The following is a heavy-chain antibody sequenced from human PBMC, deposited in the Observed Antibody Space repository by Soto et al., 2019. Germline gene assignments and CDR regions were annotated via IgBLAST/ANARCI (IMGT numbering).Heavy chain of an antibody. Sequence: ASVKVSCKASGYTFTSYAMHWVRQAPGQRLEWMGCINAGNGNTKYSQKFQGRVTITRDTSASTAYMELSSLRSEDTAVYYYARLGYCRGSSFSWGQGTLVTVSS. CDR3: ARLGYCRGSSFS. CDR1: GYTFTSYA. V-gene: IGHV1-3*01. J-gene: IGHJ5*02. D-gene: IGHD2-15*01. CDR2: INAGNGNT.